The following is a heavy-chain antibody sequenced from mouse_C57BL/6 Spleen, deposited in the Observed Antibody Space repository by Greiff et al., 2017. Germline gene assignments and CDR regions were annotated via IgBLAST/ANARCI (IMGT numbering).Heavy chain of an antibody. D-gene: IGHD2-4*01. CDR3: ARGDYDGMGDY. V-gene: IGHV1-26*01. CDR1: GYTFTDYY. CDR2: INPNNGGT. Sequence: VQLQQSGPELVKPGASVKISCKASGYTFTDYYMNWVKQSHGKSLEWIGDINPNNGGTSYNQKFKGKATLTVDKSSSTAYMELRSLTSEDSAVYYCARGDYDGMGDYWGQGTSVTVSS. J-gene: IGHJ4*01.